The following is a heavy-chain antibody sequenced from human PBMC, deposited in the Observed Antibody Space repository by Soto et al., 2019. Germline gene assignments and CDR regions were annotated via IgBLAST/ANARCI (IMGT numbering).Heavy chain of an antibody. V-gene: IGHV4-34*01. CDR1: GWSFSGYY. CDR3: ARNWGYCSSTSCRALHYYYYYGMDV. Sequence: PSETLSLTCAVYGWSFSGYYWSWIRQPPGKGLEWIGEINHSGSTNYNPSLKSRVTISVDTSKNHFSLKLSSVTAADTAVYYCARNWGYCSSTSCRALHYYYYYGMDVWGQGTTVT. CDR2: INHSGST. J-gene: IGHJ6*02. D-gene: IGHD2-2*01.